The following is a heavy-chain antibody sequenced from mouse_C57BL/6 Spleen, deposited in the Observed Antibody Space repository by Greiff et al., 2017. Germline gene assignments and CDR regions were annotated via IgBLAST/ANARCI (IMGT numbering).Heavy chain of an antibody. Sequence: QVQLQQSGPGLVQPSQSLSITCTVSGFSLTSYGVHWVRQPPGKGLEWLGVIWSGGSTDYNAAFISSLSISKDNTTSQVFFKMNSLQADDTAIYYCAKGGNFYAMDYWGQGTSVTVAS. CDR1: GFSLTSYG. V-gene: IGHV2-4*01. J-gene: IGHJ4*01. D-gene: IGHD2-1*01. CDR2: IWSGGST. CDR3: AKGGNFYAMDY.